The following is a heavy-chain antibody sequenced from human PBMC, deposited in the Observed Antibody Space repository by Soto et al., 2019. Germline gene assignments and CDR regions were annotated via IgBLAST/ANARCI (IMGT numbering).Heavy chain of an antibody. Sequence: ASVKVSCKASGYTFTSYGISWVRQAPGQGLEWMGWISAYNGNTNYAQKLQGRVTMTTDTSTSTAYMELRSLRSDDTAVYYGARDRPLGVVVPAADYWGQGTLVTVSS. CDR2: ISAYNGNT. CDR3: ARDRPLGVVVPAADY. CDR1: GYTFTSYG. J-gene: IGHJ4*02. V-gene: IGHV1-18*01. D-gene: IGHD2-2*01.